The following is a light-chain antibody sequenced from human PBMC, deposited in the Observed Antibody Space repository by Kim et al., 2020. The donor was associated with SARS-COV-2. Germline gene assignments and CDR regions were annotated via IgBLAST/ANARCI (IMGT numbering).Light chain of an antibody. V-gene: IGKV3-20*01. J-gene: IGKJ2*01. Sequence: EIVLTQSPGTLSLSPGERATLSCRASQSVSSNYLAWYQQRPGQAPRLLIYGASSRATGIPDRFSGSGSGTDFTLTISRLEPEDFAVYYCPQYDTSPPAYTFGQGTKLEI. CDR2: GAS. CDR3: PQYDTSPPAYT. CDR1: QSVSSNY.